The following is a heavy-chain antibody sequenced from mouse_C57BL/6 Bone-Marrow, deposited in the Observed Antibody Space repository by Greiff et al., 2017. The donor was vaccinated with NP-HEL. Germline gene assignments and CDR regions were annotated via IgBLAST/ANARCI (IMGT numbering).Heavy chain of an antibody. J-gene: IGHJ4*01. CDR3: ASRGYYGSRPYYAMDY. CDR1: GYTFTSYW. Sequence: QVQLQQPGAELVMPGASVKLSCKASGYTFTSYWMPWVKQRPGQGLEWIGEIDPSDSYTNYNQKFKGKSTLTVDKSSSTAYMQLSSLTSEDSAVYYCASRGYYGSRPYYAMDYWGQGTSVTVSS. CDR2: IDPSDSYT. V-gene: IGHV1-69*01. D-gene: IGHD1-1*01.